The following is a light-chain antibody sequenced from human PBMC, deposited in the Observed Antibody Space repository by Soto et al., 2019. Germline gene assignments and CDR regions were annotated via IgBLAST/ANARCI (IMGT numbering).Light chain of an antibody. J-gene: IGKJ5*01. CDR1: QTVSSN. CDR2: GAS. V-gene: IGKV3-15*01. CDR3: QQSHSWPPIT. Sequence: EIILTQSPDTLSLSPGERATLSCRASQTVSSNYLAWCQQRPGQAPRLLIYGASTRATGIPARFSGSGSGTEFFLTINSLQSEDFAVYYCQQSHSWPPITFGQGTRLEI.